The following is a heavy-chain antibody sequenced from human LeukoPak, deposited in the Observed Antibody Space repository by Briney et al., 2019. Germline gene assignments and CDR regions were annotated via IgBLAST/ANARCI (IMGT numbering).Heavy chain of an antibody. V-gene: IGHV3-21*01. CDR2: ISSSSSYI. Sequence: GGSLRLSCAASGFTFSSYSMNWVRQAPGKGPEWVSSISSSSSYIYYADSVKGRFTISRDNAKNSLYLQMNSLRAEDTAVYYCARGGSGYYFAFDYWGQGTLVTVSS. CDR3: ARGGSGYYFAFDY. J-gene: IGHJ4*02. CDR1: GFTFSSYS. D-gene: IGHD3-3*01.